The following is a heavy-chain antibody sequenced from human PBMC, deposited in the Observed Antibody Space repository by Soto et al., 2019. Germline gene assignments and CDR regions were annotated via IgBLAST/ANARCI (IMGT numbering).Heavy chain of an antibody. CDR2: IDHSGST. V-gene: IGHV4-4*02. Sequence: PSETLSLTCAVSGGSISSTNWWNWVRQPPGKGLEWIGEIDHSGSTNYNPSHKSRVTMSVDKPKNQFSLKLSSVTAADTAVYYCVRDSGNGWKDYWGQGTLVTVSS. CDR1: GGSISSTNW. D-gene: IGHD6-19*01. J-gene: IGHJ4*02. CDR3: VRDSGNGWKDY.